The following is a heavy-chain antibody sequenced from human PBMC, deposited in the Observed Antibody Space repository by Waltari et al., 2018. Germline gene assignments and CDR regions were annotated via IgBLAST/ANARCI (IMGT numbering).Heavy chain of an antibody. J-gene: IGHJ4*02. D-gene: IGHD3-10*01. CDR3: ARQQSVPTSGCFDF. CDR1: SDSIAATDNY. Sequence: QVRLQESGPGLVQTSETLSRTCSVSSDSIAATDNYWAWIRQPPGKGLEWIGSIHRGGNTYYNPSLKSRVTISVDTSKNRFSLKVDSVTAADTSIYYCARQQSVPTSGCFDFWGQGAQVAVSA. V-gene: IGHV4-39*01. CDR2: IHRGGNT.